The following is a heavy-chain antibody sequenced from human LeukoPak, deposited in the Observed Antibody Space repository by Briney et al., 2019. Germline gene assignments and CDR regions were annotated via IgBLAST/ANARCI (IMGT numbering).Heavy chain of an antibody. D-gene: IGHD3-22*01. J-gene: IGHJ4*02. V-gene: IGHV3-33*06. CDR2: IWYDGSNK. CDR3: AKETYYYDSSGYLF. Sequence: PGESLRLSCAASGFTFSSYGMHWVRQAPGKGLEWVAVIWYDGSNKYYADSVKGRFTISRDNSKNTLYLQMNSLRAEDTAVYYCAKETYYYDSSGYLFWGQGTLVTVSS. CDR1: GFTFSSYG.